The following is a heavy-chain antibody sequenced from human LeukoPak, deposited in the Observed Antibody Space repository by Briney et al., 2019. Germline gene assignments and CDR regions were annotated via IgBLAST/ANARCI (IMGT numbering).Heavy chain of an antibody. D-gene: IGHD5-18*01. CDR3: VREERGQAMVY. J-gene: IGHJ4*02. CDR2: ISSSDGST. CDR1: GFTFSLYA. V-gene: IGHV3-64*01. Sequence: GGSLRLSCIPSGFTFSLYAMHWVRQAPGKGLEYVSAISSSDGSTYYANSVKGRFTISRDNSKNTLYLQMGSLRPEDTGVYYCVREERGQAMVYWGQGTLVTVSS.